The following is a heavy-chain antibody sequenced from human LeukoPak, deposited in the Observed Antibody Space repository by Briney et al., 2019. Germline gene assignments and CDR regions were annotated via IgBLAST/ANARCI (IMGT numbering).Heavy chain of an antibody. CDR1: GYTFTGYY. V-gene: IGHV1-69*13. CDR2: IIPIFGTA. J-gene: IGHJ4*02. CDR3: ARVRNIAAADFDY. D-gene: IGHD6-13*01. Sequence: GASVKVSCKASGYTFTGYYMHWVRQAPGQGLEWMGGIIPIFGTANYAQKFQGRVTITADESTSTAYMELSSLRSEDTAVYYCARVRNIAAADFDYWGQGTLVTVSS.